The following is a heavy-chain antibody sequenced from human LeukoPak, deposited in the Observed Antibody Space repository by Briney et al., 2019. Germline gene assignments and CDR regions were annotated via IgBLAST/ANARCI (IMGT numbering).Heavy chain of an antibody. J-gene: IGHJ6*03. CDR1: GGTFSSYA. CDR3: ARGSFSSYDFWSGYPYYYYYMDV. V-gene: IGHV1-69*13. CDR2: IIPILGTA. Sequence: SVKVSCKASGGTFSSYAISWVRQAPGQGLEWMGGIIPILGTANYAQKFQGRVTITADESTSTAYMELSSLRSEDTAVYYCARGSFSSYDFWSGYPYYYYYMDVWGKGTTVTVSS. D-gene: IGHD3-3*01.